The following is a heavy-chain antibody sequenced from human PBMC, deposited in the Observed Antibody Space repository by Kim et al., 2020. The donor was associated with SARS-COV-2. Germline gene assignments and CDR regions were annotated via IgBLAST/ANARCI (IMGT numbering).Heavy chain of an antibody. D-gene: IGHD3-16*02. CDR3: ARVSYVWGSYHPVDY. V-gene: IGHV3-33*01. Sequence: GGSLRLSCAASGFTFSSYGMHWVRQAPGKGLEWVAVIWYDGSNKYYADSVKGRFTISRDNSKNTLYLQMNSLRAEDTAVYYCARVSYVWGSYHPVDYWGQGTLVTVSS. CDR1: GFTFSSYG. CDR2: IWYDGSNK. J-gene: IGHJ4*02.